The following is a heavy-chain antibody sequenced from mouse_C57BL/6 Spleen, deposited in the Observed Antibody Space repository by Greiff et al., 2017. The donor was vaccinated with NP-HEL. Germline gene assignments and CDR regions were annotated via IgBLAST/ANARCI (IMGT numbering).Heavy chain of an antibody. CDR2: IYPGDGDT. J-gene: IGHJ2*01. V-gene: IGHV1-82*01. Sequence: QVQLQQSGPELVKPGASVKISCKASGYAFSSSWMNWVKQRPGKGLEWIGRIYPGDGDTNYNGKFKGKATLTADKSSSTAYMQLSSLTSEDSAVYFCARSHYYGSSYGRDYWGQGTTLTVSS. CDR1: GYAFSSSW. D-gene: IGHD1-1*01. CDR3: ARSHYYGSSYGRDY.